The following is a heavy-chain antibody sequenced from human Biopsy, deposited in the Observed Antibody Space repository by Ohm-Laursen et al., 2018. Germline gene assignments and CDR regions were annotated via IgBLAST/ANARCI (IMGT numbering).Heavy chain of an antibody. CDR1: DFIFSNYD. Sequence: SLRLSCAASDFIFSNYDMHWVRQAPGKGLEWVAVIWYDGTNTYYSDPVKGRLTISRDNSKNTLYLQMNSLRDEDTAVYYCARKVYQWLYGMDVWGPGTTVTVSS. V-gene: IGHV3-33*01. J-gene: IGHJ6*02. D-gene: IGHD2-8*01. CDR3: ARKVYQWLYGMDV. CDR2: IWYDGTNT.